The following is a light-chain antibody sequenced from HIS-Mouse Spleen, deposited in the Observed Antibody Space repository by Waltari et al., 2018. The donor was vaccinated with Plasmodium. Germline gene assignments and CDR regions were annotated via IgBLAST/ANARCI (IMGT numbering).Light chain of an antibody. J-gene: IGKJ1*01. CDR3: QQSYSTPWT. Sequence: DIQLTQSPSSLSASVGDRVTITCRASQSISSYLNWYQQKPGKAPKLLIYAPSSLQSGVPSMFSGSVSGTDFNLTISSLQPEDFATYYCQQSYSTPWTFGQGTKVEIK. V-gene: IGKV1-39*01. CDR1: QSISSY. CDR2: APS.